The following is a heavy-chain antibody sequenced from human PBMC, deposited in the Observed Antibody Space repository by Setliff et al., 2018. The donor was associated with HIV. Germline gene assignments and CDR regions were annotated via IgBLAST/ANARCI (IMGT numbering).Heavy chain of an antibody. CDR1: GGSFNTYA. J-gene: IGHJ4*02. D-gene: IGHD6-6*01. V-gene: IGHV1-69*13. CDR2: IISIFDKA. Sequence: SVKVSCKSSGGSFNTYAINWVRQAPGQGLEWMGGIISIFDKANYAQKFHGRLTITADESTNTAYMELSSLKSEDTAVYYCARDPTGGAARFDYWGQGTLVTVSS. CDR3: ARDPTGGAARFDY.